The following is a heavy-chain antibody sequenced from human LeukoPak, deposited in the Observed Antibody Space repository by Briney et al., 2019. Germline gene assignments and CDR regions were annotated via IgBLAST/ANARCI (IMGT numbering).Heavy chain of an antibody. J-gene: IGHJ4*02. Sequence: PSETLSLTCTVSGGSISSYYWSWLRQPAGKGLEWIGRIYTSGSTNYNPSLKSRVTMSVDTSKNQFSLKLSSVTAADTAVYYCARGTSYWYSSGPYYFDYWGQGTLVTVSS. CDR3: ARGTSYWYSSGPYYFDY. CDR1: GGSISSYY. CDR2: IYTSGST. V-gene: IGHV4-4*07. D-gene: IGHD6-19*01.